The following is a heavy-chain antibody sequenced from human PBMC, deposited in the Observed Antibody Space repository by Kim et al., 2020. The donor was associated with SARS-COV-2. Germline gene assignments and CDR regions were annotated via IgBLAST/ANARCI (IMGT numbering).Heavy chain of an antibody. Sequence: SVKVSCKASGGTFSSYTISWVRQAPGQGLEWMGRIIPILGIANYAQKFQGRVTITADKSTSTAYMELSSLRSEDTAVYYCARDQREIVLASYGMDVWGQGTTVTVSS. CDR2: IIPILGIA. CDR3: ARDQREIVLASYGMDV. D-gene: IGHD2-8*01. CDR1: GGTFSSYT. V-gene: IGHV1-69*04. J-gene: IGHJ6*02.